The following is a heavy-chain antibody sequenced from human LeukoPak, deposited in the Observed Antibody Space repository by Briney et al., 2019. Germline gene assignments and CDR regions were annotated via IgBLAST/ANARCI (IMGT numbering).Heavy chain of an antibody. CDR3: AKGVGYTSGWYSGYYFDY. Sequence: GGSLRLSCAASGFTFSSYAMSWVRQAPGKGLEWVSAISGSGGSTYYADSVKGRFTISRDNSKNTLYLQMNSLRAEDTAVYYCAKGVGYTSGWYSGYYFDYWGQGTLVTVSS. CDR1: GFTFSSYA. CDR2: ISGSGGST. V-gene: IGHV3-23*01. J-gene: IGHJ4*02. D-gene: IGHD6-19*01.